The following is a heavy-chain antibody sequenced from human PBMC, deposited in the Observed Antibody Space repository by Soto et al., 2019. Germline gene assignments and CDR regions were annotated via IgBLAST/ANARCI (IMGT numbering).Heavy chain of an antibody. D-gene: IGHD2-2*01. CDR1: GFTFSNAW. J-gene: IGHJ4*02. Sequence: EVQLVESGGGLVRPGGSLRLSCAGSGFTFSNAWMNWVRQAPGKGLEWVGRIKSKTTGGTTDYAAPVKSRFSISRDDSKNTVYLQMNSLKTEDTAVYYCRAAAYWGQGTLVIVSS. CDR3: RAAAY. CDR2: IKSKTTGGTT. V-gene: IGHV3-15*07.